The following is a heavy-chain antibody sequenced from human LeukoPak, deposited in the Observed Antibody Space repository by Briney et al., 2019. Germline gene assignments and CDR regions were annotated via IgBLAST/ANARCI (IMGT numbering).Heavy chain of an antibody. CDR3: AKERGYCSGGSCFGDLYYFDY. CDR1: GFTFSSYA. J-gene: IGHJ4*02. D-gene: IGHD2-15*01. V-gene: IGHV3-23*01. Sequence: GGSLRLSCAASGFTFSSYAMSWVRQAPGKGLEWVSAISGSGGSTYYADSVKGRFTISRDNSKNTLYLQMNSLRAEDTAVYYCAKERGYCSGGSCFGDLYYFDYWGQGTLVTVSS. CDR2: ISGSGGST.